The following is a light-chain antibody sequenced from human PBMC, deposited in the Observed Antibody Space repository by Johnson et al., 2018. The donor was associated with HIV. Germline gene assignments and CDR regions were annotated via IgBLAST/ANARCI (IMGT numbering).Light chain of an antibody. V-gene: IGLV1-51*02. CDR2: ENN. J-gene: IGLJ1*01. CDR3: GTWDSSLSAVYG. Sequence: QSVLTQPPSVSAAPGQKVTISCSGSSSNIGNHYVSWYQHLPGTAPKLLIYENNKRPSGIPDRFSASKSGTSATLVITGLQTGDEADYYCGTWDSSLSAVYGFGSGTKVTGL. CDR1: SSNIGNHY.